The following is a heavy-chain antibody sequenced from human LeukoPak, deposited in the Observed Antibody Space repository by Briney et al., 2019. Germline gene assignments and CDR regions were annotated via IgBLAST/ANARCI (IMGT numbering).Heavy chain of an antibody. J-gene: IGHJ6*03. CDR1: GFTFSSYG. Sequence: PGGSLRLSCAASGFTFSSYGMHWVRQAPGKGLEWVAFIRYDGSNKYYADSVKGRFTISRDNSKNTLYLQMNSLRAEDTAVYYCAKDHASYNWNRAYYYYYYMDVWGKGTTVTVSS. CDR3: AKDHASYNWNRAYYYYYYMDV. V-gene: IGHV3-30*02. CDR2: IRYDGSNK. D-gene: IGHD1-20*01.